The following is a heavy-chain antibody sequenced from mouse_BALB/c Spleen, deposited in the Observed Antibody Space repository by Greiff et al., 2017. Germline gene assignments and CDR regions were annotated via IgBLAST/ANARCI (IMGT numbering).Heavy chain of an antibody. CDR1: GYTFTSYV. D-gene: IGHD2-2*01. J-gene: IGHJ1*01. V-gene: IGHV1-14*01. Sequence: EVQRVESGPELVKPGASVKMSCKASGYTFTSYVMHWVKQKPGQGLEWIGYINPYNDGTKYNEKFKGKATLTSDKSSSTAYMELSSLTSEDSAVYYCAREDGNDPWYFDVWGAGTTVTVSS. CDR3: AREDGNDPWYFDV. CDR2: INPYNDGT.